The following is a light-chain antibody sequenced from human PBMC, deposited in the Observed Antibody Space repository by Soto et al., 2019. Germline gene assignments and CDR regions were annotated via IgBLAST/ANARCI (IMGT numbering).Light chain of an antibody. V-gene: IGLV1-44*01. CDR1: SSNIGSNT. Sequence: SALSQPPSPSVTPGQRVTISFSGSSSNIGSNTVNWYQQLPGTAPKLLIYSNNQRPSGVPDRFSGSKSGTSASLAISGLQSEDEADYYCAAWDDSLNGPYVFGTGTKVTVL. CDR3: AAWDDSLNGPYV. J-gene: IGLJ1*01. CDR2: SNN.